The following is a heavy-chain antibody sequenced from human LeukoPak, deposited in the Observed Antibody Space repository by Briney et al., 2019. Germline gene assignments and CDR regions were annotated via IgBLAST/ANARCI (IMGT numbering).Heavy chain of an antibody. CDR1: GGSISTYY. CDR3: ARDYGGNLPYYNWFDP. V-gene: IGHV4-4*07. Sequence: SETLSLTCTVSGGSISTYYWSWIWQPAGKGLEWIGRVYTSGRTNYNPSLESRVTMSVDTSKNLFSLELSSVTAADTALYYCARDYGGNLPYYNWFDPWGQGTLVTVSS. CDR2: VYTSGRT. D-gene: IGHD4-23*01. J-gene: IGHJ5*02.